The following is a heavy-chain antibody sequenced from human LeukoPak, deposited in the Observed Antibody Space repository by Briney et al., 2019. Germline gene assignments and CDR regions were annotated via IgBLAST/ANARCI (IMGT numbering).Heavy chain of an antibody. V-gene: IGHV3-48*04. CDR3: ARHDYGARGYYFDY. J-gene: IGHJ4*02. CDR1: GFTFSSYS. CDR2: ISSSSSTI. D-gene: IGHD4-17*01. Sequence: GGSLRLSCAASGFTFSSYSMNWVRQAPGKGLEWVSYISSSSSTIYYANSVKGRFTISRDNAKNSLYLQMNSLRAEDTAVYYCARHDYGARGYYFDYWGQGTLVTVSS.